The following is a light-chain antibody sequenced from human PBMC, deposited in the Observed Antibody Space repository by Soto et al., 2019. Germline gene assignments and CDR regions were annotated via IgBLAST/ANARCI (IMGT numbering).Light chain of an antibody. CDR2: EVT. CDR1: ASDIGAYKF. Sequence: QSALTQPASVSGSLGQSITIFCSGTASDIGAYKFVSWYRHYPGKAPQVIILEVTNRPSGISDRFAGSKSGNTASLTISGLQPDDEGDYYCSSYTSGSSPWVFGGGTKVTVL. CDR3: SSYTSGSSPWV. J-gene: IGLJ3*02. V-gene: IGLV2-14*01.